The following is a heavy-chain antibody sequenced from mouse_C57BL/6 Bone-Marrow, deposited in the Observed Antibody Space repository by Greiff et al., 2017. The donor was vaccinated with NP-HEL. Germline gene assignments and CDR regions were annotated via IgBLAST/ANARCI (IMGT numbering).Heavy chain of an antibody. CDR2: INPSNGGN. Sequence: VQLKQPGTELVKPGASVKLSCKASGYTFTSYWMHWVKQRPGQGLEWIGNINPSNGGNNYNEKFKSKATLTVDKSSSKAYMQLSSLTSEDSAVYYCARKEVVALYWYFDVWGTGTTVTVSS. J-gene: IGHJ1*03. V-gene: IGHV1-53*01. CDR1: GYTFTSYW. CDR3: ARKEVVALYWYFDV. D-gene: IGHD1-1*01.